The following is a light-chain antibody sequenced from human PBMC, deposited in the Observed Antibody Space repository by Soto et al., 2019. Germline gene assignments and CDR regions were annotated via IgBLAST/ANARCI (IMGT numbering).Light chain of an antibody. J-gene: IGKJ3*01. CDR2: GAS. CDR1: QSVSSSY. Sequence: EIVLTQSPCTLSLSPGERATLSFMASQSVSSSYLAWYQQKPGQAPRLLIYGASSRATGIPDRFSGSGSGTDFTLTISRLEPEDFAVYYCQQYGSSPPFSFGPGTKVDIK. CDR3: QQYGSSPPFS. V-gene: IGKV3-20*01.